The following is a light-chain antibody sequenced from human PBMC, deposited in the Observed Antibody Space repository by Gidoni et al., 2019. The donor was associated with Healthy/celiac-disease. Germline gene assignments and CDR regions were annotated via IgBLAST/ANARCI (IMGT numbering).Light chain of an antibody. CDR2: AAS. Sequence: AIRITQYPSSLSASTGDRVTITCRASQGISSYLAWYQQKPGKAPKLLIYAASTLQSGVPSRFSGSGSGTDFTLTISCLQSEDFATYYCQQYYSYPRGLTFGGGTKVEIK. CDR3: QQYYSYPRGLT. V-gene: IGKV1-8*01. J-gene: IGKJ4*01. CDR1: QGISSY.